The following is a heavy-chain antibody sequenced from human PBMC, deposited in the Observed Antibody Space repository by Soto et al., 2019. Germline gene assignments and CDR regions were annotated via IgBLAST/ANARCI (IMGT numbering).Heavy chain of an antibody. CDR2: TYYRSRWYS. CDR1: GDSVSSSSVA. CDR3: ARSEEDSDYYYYGLDV. J-gene: IGHJ6*02. V-gene: IGHV6-1*01. Sequence: PSQTLSLTCVISGDSVSSSSVAWNWVRQSPSRGLEWLGRTYYRSRWYSDFAVSVRGRIVINADTSKNQFSLQLNSVTPEDTAVYFCARSEEDSDYYYYGLDVGGQGTTVTVSS. D-gene: IGHD2-15*01.